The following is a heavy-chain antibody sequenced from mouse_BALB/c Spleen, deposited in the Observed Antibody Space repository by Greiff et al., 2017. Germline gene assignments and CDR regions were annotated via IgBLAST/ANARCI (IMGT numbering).Heavy chain of an antibody. V-gene: IGHV1-15*01. CDR1: GYTFTDYE. Sequence: QVQLKQSGAELVRPGASVTLSCKASGYTFTDYEMHWVKQTPVHGLEWIGAIDPETGGTAYNQKFKGKATLTADKSSSTAYMELRSLTSEDSAVYYCANLYYGYDGFAYWGQGTLVTASA. J-gene: IGHJ3*01. CDR3: ANLYYGYDGFAY. D-gene: IGHD2-2*01. CDR2: IDPETGGT.